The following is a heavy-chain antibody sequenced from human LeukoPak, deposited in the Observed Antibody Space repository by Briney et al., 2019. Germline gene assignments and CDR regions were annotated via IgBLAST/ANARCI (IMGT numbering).Heavy chain of an antibody. CDR3: AGSYGAFDM. D-gene: IGHD3-10*01. CDR1: GGSLSSYY. CDR2: IYYSGST. Sequence: SETLSLTCTVSGGSLSSYYWTCMRQPPGEGLEWIGYIYYSGSTNPNPSLKSRVTISVDTSKIQFSLNLRSVTAADTAVYYCAGSYGAFDMWGQGTTVIVS. V-gene: IGHV4-59*01. J-gene: IGHJ3*02.